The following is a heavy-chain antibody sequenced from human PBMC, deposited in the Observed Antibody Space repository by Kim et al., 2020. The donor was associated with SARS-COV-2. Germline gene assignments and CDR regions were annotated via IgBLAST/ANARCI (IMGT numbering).Heavy chain of an antibody. V-gene: IGHV3-30*03. J-gene: IGHJ4*02. CDR2: ISYDGSNK. D-gene: IGHD5-12*01. Sequence: GGSLRLSCAASGFTFRNYGMRWVRQAPGKGLEWVAVISYDGSNKYYADSGKGRFTISRDNSKNTLYLQMNSLRVEDTAVYYCSTLRGGYSGYSDYWGQGTLVTVSS. CDR3: STLRGGYSGYSDY. CDR1: GFTFRNYG.